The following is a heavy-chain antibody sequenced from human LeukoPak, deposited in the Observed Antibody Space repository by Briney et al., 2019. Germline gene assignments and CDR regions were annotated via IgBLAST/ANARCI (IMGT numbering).Heavy chain of an antibody. D-gene: IGHD3-22*01. CDR1: GFTVSNFA. Sequence: PGGSLRLSCAASGFTVSNFAMNWVRQAPGKGLEWVSVLIASSGSTDYADSVKGRFTISRDNPKNTLYLQMNSLRAEGTAVYFCAKRGVVIRVILVGFHKEAYYFDSWGQGALVTVSS. CDR3: AKRGVVIRVILVGFHKEAYYFDS. CDR2: LIASSGST. V-gene: IGHV3-23*01. J-gene: IGHJ4*02.